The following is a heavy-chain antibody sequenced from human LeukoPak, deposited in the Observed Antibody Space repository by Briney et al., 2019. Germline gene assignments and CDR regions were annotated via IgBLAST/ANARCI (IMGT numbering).Heavy chain of an antibody. CDR3: AKALAYCGGDCYPDY. V-gene: IGHV3-43D*03. Sequence: GGSLRLSCAASGFNFDDYAMHWVRQAPGKGLEWVSLISWDGGSTYYADSVKGRFTISRDNSKNSLYLQMNSLRAEDTALYYCAKALAYCGGDCYPDYWGQGTLVTVSS. CDR1: GFNFDDYA. D-gene: IGHD2-21*02. J-gene: IGHJ4*02. CDR2: ISWDGGST.